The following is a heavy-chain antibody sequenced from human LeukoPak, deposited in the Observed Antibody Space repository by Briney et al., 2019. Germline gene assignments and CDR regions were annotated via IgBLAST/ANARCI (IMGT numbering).Heavy chain of an antibody. CDR3: AKVSAYDILTAPPDY. V-gene: IGHV3-11*04. CDR2: ISSSGSNK. CDR1: GFTFSGYF. J-gene: IGHJ4*02. Sequence: GGSLRLSCAASGFTFSGYFMGWIRQAPGKGLEWVSYISSSGSNKYYADSVKGRFTISRDNSKNTLYLQMNSLRAEDTAVYYCAKVSAYDILTAPPDYWGQGTLVTVSS. D-gene: IGHD3-9*01.